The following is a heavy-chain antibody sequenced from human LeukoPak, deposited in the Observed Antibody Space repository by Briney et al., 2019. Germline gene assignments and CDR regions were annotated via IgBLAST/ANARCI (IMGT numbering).Heavy chain of an antibody. V-gene: IGHV4-38-2*02. J-gene: IGHJ6*02. Sequence: SETLSLTCTVSGYSISSGYYWVWIRQPPGKGLEWIGSIYHSGSIYNNPSLESRVTISVDTYKNQFSLNLASVTAADTAVYYCARGYIPDVWGQGTTVTVSS. CDR1: GYSISSGYY. CDR2: IYHSGSI. D-gene: IGHD5-18*01. CDR3: ARGYIPDV.